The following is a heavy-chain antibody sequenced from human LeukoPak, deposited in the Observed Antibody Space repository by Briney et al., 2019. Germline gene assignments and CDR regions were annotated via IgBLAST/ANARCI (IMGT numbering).Heavy chain of an antibody. J-gene: IGHJ4*02. D-gene: IGHD6-19*01. CDR3: ARGRGIAVAGTYPPTNDY. V-gene: IGHV1-18*01. CDR2: ISAYNGNT. CDR1: GYTFTSYG. Sequence: GASVKVSCKASGYTFTSYGISWVRQAPGQGLEWMGWISAYNGNTNYAQKLQGRVTMTTDTSTSTAYMELRSLRSDDTAVYYRARGRGIAVAGTYPPTNDYWGQGTLVTVSS.